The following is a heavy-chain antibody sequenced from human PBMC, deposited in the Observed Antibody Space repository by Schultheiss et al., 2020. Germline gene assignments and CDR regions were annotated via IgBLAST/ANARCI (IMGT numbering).Heavy chain of an antibody. D-gene: IGHD3-22*01. V-gene: IGHV4-39*02. CDR3: ARDRSRLIWYDSSGLDY. Sequence: SETLSLTCTVSGGSISSSTYCWAWIRQPPGKGLEWIGSIYHSGSTYYNPSLKSRVTMSVDTSSNQFSLKLSSVTAADTAVYYCARDRSRLIWYDSSGLDYWGQGTLVTVSS. CDR2: IYHSGST. J-gene: IGHJ4*02. CDR1: GGSISSSTYC.